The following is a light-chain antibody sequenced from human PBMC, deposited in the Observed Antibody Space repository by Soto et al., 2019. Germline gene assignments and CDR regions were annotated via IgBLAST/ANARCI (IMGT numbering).Light chain of an antibody. J-gene: IGKJ4*01. V-gene: IGKV3-11*01. CDR2: DAF. CDR1: QSVSSY. Sequence: EIVLTQSPATLSLSPGERATLSCRASQSVSSYLAWYQQKPGQAPRLLIYDAFNRATGIPARFSGSGPGTAFTITRSSLEPEDFAVYYCQPRSGWRPIAFGGGTKVAIK. CDR3: QPRSGWRPIA.